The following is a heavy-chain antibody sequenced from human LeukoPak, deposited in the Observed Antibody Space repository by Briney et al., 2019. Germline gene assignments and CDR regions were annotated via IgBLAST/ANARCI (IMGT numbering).Heavy chain of an antibody. Sequence: GASVKVSCKASGYTFTSYDINWVRQAPGQGLEWMGRIIPILGIANYAQKFQGRVTITADKSTSTAYMELSSLRSEDTAVYYCAREGSRDGYNEDYFDYWGQGTLVTVSS. CDR1: GYTFTSYD. J-gene: IGHJ4*02. CDR2: IIPILGIA. D-gene: IGHD5-24*01. CDR3: AREGSRDGYNEDYFDY. V-gene: IGHV1-69*04.